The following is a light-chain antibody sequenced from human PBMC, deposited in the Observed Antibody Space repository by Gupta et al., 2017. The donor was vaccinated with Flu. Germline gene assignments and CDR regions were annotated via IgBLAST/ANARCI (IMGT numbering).Light chain of an antibody. V-gene: IGKV1-39*01. CDR2: AAS. CDR3: QQSYSTPRT. J-gene: IGKJ1*01. Sequence: GDRVTITCRASQIISSYLNWYQQKPGKAPKLLFYAASSLQSGVPSMFSGSCSGTDFTLTISSLQPEDFATYYCQQSYSTPRTFGQGTKVETK. CDR1: QIISSY.